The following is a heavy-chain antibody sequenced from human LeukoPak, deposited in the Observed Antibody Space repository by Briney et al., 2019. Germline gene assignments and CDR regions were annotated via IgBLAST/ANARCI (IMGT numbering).Heavy chain of an antibody. Sequence: GGSLRLSCAASGFTFSSYWMYWVRQTPGKGLVWVSRINSDGSSTSYAESVKGRFTISRDNAENTLYLRMNSLRAEDTAMYYCARFTDNSGSYCACPKRFFDYWGQGTLVTVSS. D-gene: IGHD3-22*01. J-gene: IGHJ4*02. CDR3: ARFTDNSGSYCACPKRFFDY. CDR2: INSDGSST. V-gene: IGHV3-74*01. CDR1: GFTFSSYW.